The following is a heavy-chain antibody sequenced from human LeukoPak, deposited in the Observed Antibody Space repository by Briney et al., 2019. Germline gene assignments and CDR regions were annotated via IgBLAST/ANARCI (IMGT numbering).Heavy chain of an antibody. V-gene: IGHV3-7*01. CDR3: ARDVATISNWFDP. CDR2: INQDGSEK. CDR1: GFTFSSYW. D-gene: IGHD5-24*01. J-gene: IGHJ5*02. Sequence: TGGSLRLSCAASGFTFSSYWMSWVRQAPGKGLEWVANINQDGSEKYYVGSVKGRFTISRDNAKNSLYLQMNSLRAEDTAVYYCARDVATISNWFDPWGQGTLVTVSS.